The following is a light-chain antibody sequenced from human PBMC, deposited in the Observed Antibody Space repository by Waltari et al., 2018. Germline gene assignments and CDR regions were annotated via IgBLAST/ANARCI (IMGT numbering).Light chain of an antibody. V-gene: IGKV3-15*01. J-gene: IGKJ4*01. CDR1: HSVSSN. CDR3: QQNNNWPRT. Sequence: DIVITQSPATLAVSPGERATLSCRASHSVSSNLSWFQQKPGQAPRLLIYGSSTRVTGVQARFSGSGSGTEFTLTISSLQSEDSAVYYCQQNNNWPRTFGGGTKVEIK. CDR2: GSS.